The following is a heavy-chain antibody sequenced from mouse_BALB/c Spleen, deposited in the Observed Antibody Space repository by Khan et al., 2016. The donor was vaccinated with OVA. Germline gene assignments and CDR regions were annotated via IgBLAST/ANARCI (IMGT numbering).Heavy chain of an antibody. J-gene: IGHJ2*01. Sequence: EVQLQQSGTVLARPGASVKMSCKASGYSFTSYWMHWVKQRPGQGLEWIGAIYPGISDTRYNQKFKVKAKLTAVTSASTAYMELSSLTNEDSAVDFCTRSYDSYYFDYWGQGTTLTVSS. D-gene: IGHD2-4*01. CDR2: IYPGISDT. CDR1: GYSFTSYW. V-gene: IGHV1-5*01. CDR3: TRSYDSYYFDY.